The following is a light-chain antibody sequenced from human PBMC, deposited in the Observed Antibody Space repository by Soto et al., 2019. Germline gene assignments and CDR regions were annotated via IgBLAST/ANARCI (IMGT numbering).Light chain of an antibody. CDR1: QSVSSY. CDR3: QHRSNWPLT. Sequence: EIVLTQSPSTLSFSHLESATLPCRASQSVSSYLAWYQQKPGQAPRLLIYDASNRAAGIPARFSGSGSGTDFTLTISGLEPEDFAVYYCQHRSNWPLTFGGGTKVDIK. V-gene: IGKV3-11*01. CDR2: DAS. J-gene: IGKJ4*01.